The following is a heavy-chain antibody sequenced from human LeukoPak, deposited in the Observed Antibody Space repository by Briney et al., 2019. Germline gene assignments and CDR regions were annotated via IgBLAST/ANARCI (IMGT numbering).Heavy chain of an antibody. CDR3: ARHLTDSSGYDDY. J-gene: IGHJ4*02. Sequence: GETLKISCKGSGYSFTSYWIGWVRQMPGKGLEWMGIIYPGDSDTRYSPSFQGQVTISADKSISTAYLQWSSLKASDTAMYYCARHLTDSSGYDDYWGQGTLVTVSS. D-gene: IGHD3-22*01. V-gene: IGHV5-51*01. CDR2: IYPGDSDT. CDR1: GYSFTSYW.